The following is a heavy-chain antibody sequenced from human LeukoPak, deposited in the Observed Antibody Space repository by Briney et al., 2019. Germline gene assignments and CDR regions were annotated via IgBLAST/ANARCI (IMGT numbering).Heavy chain of an antibody. CDR1: GYSFTSYW. Sequence: GESLKISCKGSGYSFTSYWIGWVRQMPGTGLEWMGIIYPGDSDTRYSPSFQGQVTISADKSISTAYLQWSSLKASDTAMYYCARRLYGSGSFLGDWFDPWGQGTLVTVSS. J-gene: IGHJ5*02. D-gene: IGHD3-10*01. CDR3: ARRLYGSGSFLGDWFDP. CDR2: IYPGDSDT. V-gene: IGHV5-51*01.